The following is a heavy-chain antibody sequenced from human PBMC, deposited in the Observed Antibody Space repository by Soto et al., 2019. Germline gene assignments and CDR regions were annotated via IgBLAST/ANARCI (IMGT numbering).Heavy chain of an antibody. Sequence: QVQLQESGPGLVKPSETLSLTCIVSGGSVSNDAYYWSWIRQPPGKGLEWIGYIYHSGRTYYNPSLESRVTISADTSANQFSLKVSSVTAADTAVYYCARLGIGWEFPFDYWGQGTLVNVSS. J-gene: IGHJ4*02. CDR2: IYHSGRT. CDR3: ARLGIGWEFPFDY. CDR1: GGSVSNDAYY. D-gene: IGHD1-26*01. V-gene: IGHV4-61*08.